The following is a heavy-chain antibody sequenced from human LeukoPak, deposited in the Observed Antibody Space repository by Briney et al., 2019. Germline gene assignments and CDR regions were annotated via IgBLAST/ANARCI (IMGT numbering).Heavy chain of an antibody. J-gene: IGHJ4*02. Sequence: PSETLSLTCAVSGYSISSVYYWGWIRQPPGKGLEWIGSIHHSGSTDYNPSLKSRVTISVDTSKNQFSLKLSSVTAADTAVYYCARGPYSSGTYYFDYWGQGTLVTVSS. CDR1: GYSISSVYY. D-gene: IGHD6-19*01. V-gene: IGHV4-38-2*01. CDR3: ARGPYSSGTYYFDY. CDR2: IHHSGST.